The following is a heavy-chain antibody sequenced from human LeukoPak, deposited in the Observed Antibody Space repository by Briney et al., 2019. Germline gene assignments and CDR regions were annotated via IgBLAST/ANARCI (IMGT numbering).Heavy chain of an antibody. D-gene: IGHD5-12*01. CDR3: ARGHNSGYDFDY. CDR2: IYYSGST. J-gene: IGHJ4*02. Sequence: SETLSLTCTVSGGSISSYYWGWIRQPPGKGLEWIGSIYYSGSTYYNPSLKSRVTISVDTSKNQFSLKLSSVTAADTAVYYCARGHNSGYDFDYWGQGTLVTVSS. CDR1: GGSISSYY. V-gene: IGHV4-39*01.